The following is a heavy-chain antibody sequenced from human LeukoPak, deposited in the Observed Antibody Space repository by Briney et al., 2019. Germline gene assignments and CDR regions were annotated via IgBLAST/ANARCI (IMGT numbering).Heavy chain of an antibody. D-gene: IGHD6-19*01. V-gene: IGHV3-74*01. J-gene: IGHJ4*02. Sequence: PGGSLRLSCAASGFTFSGYWMHWVRQAPGKGLVWVSRVNGDGSSTNYADSVKGRFTISRDNAKNTLYLQMNSLRAEDTAVYYCVRDLSRGWFPFDYWGQGTLVTVSS. CDR2: VNGDGSST. CDR1: GFTFSGYW. CDR3: VRDLSRGWFPFDY.